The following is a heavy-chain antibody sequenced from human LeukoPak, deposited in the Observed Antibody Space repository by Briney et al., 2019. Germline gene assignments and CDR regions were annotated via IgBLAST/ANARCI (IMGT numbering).Heavy chain of an antibody. CDR1: GFTFSTYA. CDR2: IRYDGSKK. D-gene: IGHD2-2*02. CDR3: AKDYQLPYGGFDS. J-gene: IGHJ4*02. V-gene: IGHV3-30*02. Sequence: GGSLRLSCAASGFTFSTYAIHWVRQAPDKGLQWVAFIRYDGSKKTYGDSVKGRFTISRDNSKNTVYLQMNSLRAEDTAVYYCAKDYQLPYGGFDSWGQGTLVTVS.